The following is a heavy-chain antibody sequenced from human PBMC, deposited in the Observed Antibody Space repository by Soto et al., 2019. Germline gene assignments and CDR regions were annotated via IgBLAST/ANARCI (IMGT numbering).Heavy chain of an antibody. V-gene: IGHV2-5*02. CDR2: IYWDDDK. CDR3: AHRVLRTVFGLVTTTAIYFDF. CDR1: GFSLTTSGVG. Sequence: QITLNESGPTPVKPRQTLTLTCTFSGFSLTTSGVGVGWIRQSPGKAPEWLALIYWDDDKRYSPSLKSRPTITKDTSKNQVDLTMADLDPADTATYYCAHRVLRTVFGLVTTTAIYFDFWGQGTPVAVSS. D-gene: IGHD3-3*01. J-gene: IGHJ4*02.